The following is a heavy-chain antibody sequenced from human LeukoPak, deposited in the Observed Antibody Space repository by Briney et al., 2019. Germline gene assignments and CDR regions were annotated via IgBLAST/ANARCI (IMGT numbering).Heavy chain of an antibody. CDR2: FFTGGRT. Sequence: SETLSFTCKVSGGSMGSSYWSWHRQTAAKGLEWIGRFFTGGRTYYNPSLESGVTISVETSMNQFSLKVTSVTAADTAVYYCARGSGVAVGMDVWGQGTTVIVSS. D-gene: IGHD6-19*01. V-gene: IGHV4-4*07. CDR1: GGSMGSSY. J-gene: IGHJ6*02. CDR3: ARGSGVAVGMDV.